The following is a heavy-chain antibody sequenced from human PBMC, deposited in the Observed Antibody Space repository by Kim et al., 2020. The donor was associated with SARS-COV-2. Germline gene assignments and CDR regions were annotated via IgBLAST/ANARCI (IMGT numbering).Heavy chain of an antibody. D-gene: IGHD6-19*01. CDR1: GFTFSSYG. CDR2: ISYDGSNK. V-gene: IGHV3-30*18. J-gene: IGHJ6*02. Sequence: GGSLRLSCAASGFTFSSYGMHWVRQAPGKGLEWVAVISYDGSNKYYADSVKGRFTISRDNSKNTLYLQMNSLRAEDTAVYYCAKEGVAVAGMSYYYYYYGMDVWGQGTTVTVSS. CDR3: AKEGVAVAGMSYYYYYYGMDV.